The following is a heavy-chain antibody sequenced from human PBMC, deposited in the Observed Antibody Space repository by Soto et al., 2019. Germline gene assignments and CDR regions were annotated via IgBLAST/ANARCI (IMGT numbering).Heavy chain of an antibody. V-gene: IGHV2-5*01. CDR2: IYWNDDK. J-gene: IGHJ4*02. CDR3: AHSVDYDILTGYYLPDY. D-gene: IGHD3-9*01. CDR1: GFSLSTSGVG. Sequence: SGPTLVNPTQTLTLTCTFSGFSLSTSGVGVGWIRQPPGKALEWLALIYWNDDKRYSPSLKSRLTITKDTSKNQVVPTMTNMDPVDTATYYCAHSVDYDILTGYYLPDYWGQGTLVTVSS.